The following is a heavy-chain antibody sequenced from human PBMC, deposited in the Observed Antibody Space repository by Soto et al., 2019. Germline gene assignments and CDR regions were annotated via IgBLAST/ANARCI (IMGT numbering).Heavy chain of an antibody. CDR1: GYTFTSYY. V-gene: IGHV1-46*01. J-gene: IGHJ1*01. Sequence: ASLKVSCKASGYTFTSYYMHWVRQAPGQGLEWMGIINPSGGSTSYAQEFQGRVTMTRDTSTSTVCMELSSLRSEDTAVYYCARDLRGTYYYDSSGYRSLAVGHWGQGTLVTVSS. CDR2: INPSGGST. CDR3: ARDLRGTYYYDSSGYRSLAVGH. D-gene: IGHD3-22*01.